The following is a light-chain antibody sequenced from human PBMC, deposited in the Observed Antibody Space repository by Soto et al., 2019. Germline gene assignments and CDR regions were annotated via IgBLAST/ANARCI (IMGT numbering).Light chain of an antibody. J-gene: IGLJ2*01. CDR3: ATWDDRRNGVV. CDR2: KNN. CDR1: NSNNGNNK. Sequence: QSVLTQAPSASGPPGQRVTISCSGSNSNNGNNKVNWYHMVPGTAPKLLIYKNNQRPSGVPHRFSASKSGTSASLAISGLRSEDEDDYYCATWDDRRNGVVFGGGTKVTV. V-gene: IGLV1-44*01.